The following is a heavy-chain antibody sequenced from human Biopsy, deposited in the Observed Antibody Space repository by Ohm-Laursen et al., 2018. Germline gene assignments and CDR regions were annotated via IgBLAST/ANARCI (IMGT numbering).Heavy chain of an antibody. J-gene: IGHJ5*02. V-gene: IGHV1-69*06. D-gene: IGHD2/OR15-2a*01. CDR1: GGTFSSYV. CDR2: IIPTFDTP. Sequence: SSVKASCKASGGTFSSYVISWGLQAPGQGLEWRGRIIPTFDTPTYAPDFQGRVTFTADKSTGTAHLDLSRLRSEDTAIYYCAGGAAKGNPYDHWGQGTLVTVSS. CDR3: AGGAAKGNPYDH.